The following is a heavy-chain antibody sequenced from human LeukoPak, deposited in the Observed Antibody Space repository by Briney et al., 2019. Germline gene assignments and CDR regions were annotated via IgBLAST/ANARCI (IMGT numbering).Heavy chain of an antibody. J-gene: IGHJ5*02. CDR1: GFTFSSYW. D-gene: IGHD3-9*01. CDR3: AKELRYFDWARGFDP. V-gene: IGHV3-74*01. Sequence: GGSLRLSCAASGFTFSSYWMHWVRQAPGKGLVWVSGINSDGSSTTSADSVKDRFTISIENPKNTLYLQMNSRRAEDTAVYYCAKELRYFDWARGFDPWGQGTLVTVSS. CDR2: INSDGSST.